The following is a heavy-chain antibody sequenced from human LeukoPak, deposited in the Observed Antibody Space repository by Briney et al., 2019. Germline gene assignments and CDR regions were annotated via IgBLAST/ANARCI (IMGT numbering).Heavy chain of an antibody. Sequence: PSETLSLTCTVSGGSISSYYWSWLRQPPGKGLEWIGYIYTSGSTNYNPSIKSRVTISVDTSKNQFSLKLSSVTAAETAVYYCARQLVGATPPDYWGQGTLVTVSS. CDR3: ARQLVGATPPDY. J-gene: IGHJ4*02. CDR1: GGSISSYY. CDR2: IYTSGST. V-gene: IGHV4-4*09. D-gene: IGHD1-26*01.